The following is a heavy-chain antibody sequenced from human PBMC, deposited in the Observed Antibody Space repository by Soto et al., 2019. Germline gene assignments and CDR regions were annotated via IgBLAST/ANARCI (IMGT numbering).Heavy chain of an antibody. Sequence: SETLGHPCSLAGVFISRVGSCSIWVRQHPGKGLEWIGSIYYSGSTYYNPSLKSRVTISVDTSKNQFSLKLSSVTAADTAVYYCVGRASSYFQHWGQGTLVTVSS. D-gene: IGHD2-15*01. CDR2: IYYSGST. CDR1: GVFISRVGSC. J-gene: IGHJ1*01. CDR3: VGRASSYFQH. V-gene: IGHV4-39*07.